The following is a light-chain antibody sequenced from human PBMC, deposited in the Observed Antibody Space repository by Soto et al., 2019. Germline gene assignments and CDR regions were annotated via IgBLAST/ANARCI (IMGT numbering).Light chain of an antibody. CDR2: SAS. Sequence: DIQLTQSPSFVSASVGDRVTITCRASQDIGNFLAWYQQKPGKAPKLLIYSASTLQNGVPSRFSGSGSAAEFSLTISSLQPEDFAAYFCQQLNNYPLTFGGGTKVEI. CDR1: QDIGNF. J-gene: IGKJ4*01. V-gene: IGKV1-9*01. CDR3: QQLNNYPLT.